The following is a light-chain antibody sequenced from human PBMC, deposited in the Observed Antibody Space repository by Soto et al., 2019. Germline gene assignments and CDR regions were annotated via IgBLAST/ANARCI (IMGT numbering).Light chain of an antibody. Sequence: QSALTQPASVSGSPGQSITISCTGTSSDVGAYNSVSWYQQHPGKAPKLLIYEVNNRPSGGSNRFSGSKSGNTASLTISGLHADDEADYYCTSYTSSGTDVFGAGTKLTVL. CDR3: TSYTSSGTDV. V-gene: IGLV2-14*01. CDR1: SSDVGAYNS. CDR2: EVN. J-gene: IGLJ1*01.